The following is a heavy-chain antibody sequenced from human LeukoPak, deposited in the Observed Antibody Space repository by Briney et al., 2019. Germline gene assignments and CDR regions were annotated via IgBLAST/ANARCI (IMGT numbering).Heavy chain of an antibody. D-gene: IGHD3-9*01. CDR1: GFTSTNYW. J-gene: IGHJ4*02. CDR3: ARDPRSRSYDILTGYSH. V-gene: IGHV3-7*01. CDR2: IKRDGSEN. Sequence: GGSLRLSCATSGFTSTNYWMTWVRQAPGMGLEWVANIKRDGSENYYVDSVKGRFTISRDSAKGSLYLQMNSLRVEDTAVYYCARDPRSRSYDILTGYSHWGQGTLVTVSS.